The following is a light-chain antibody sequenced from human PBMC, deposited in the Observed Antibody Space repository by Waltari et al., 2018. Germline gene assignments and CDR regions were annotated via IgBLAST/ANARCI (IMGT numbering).Light chain of an antibody. CDR1: SLRRYY. CDR2: GQN. V-gene: IGLV3-19*01. CDR3: HTRDTSSTRV. Sequence: SSELTQDPAVSVALGQTVRITCQGDSLRRYYASWYQQRPGQAPILDLYGQNNRPSRIPERLAGSISGNTASLTITGDQAEDEADYYCHTRDTSSTRVFGGGTRLTV. J-gene: IGLJ2*01.